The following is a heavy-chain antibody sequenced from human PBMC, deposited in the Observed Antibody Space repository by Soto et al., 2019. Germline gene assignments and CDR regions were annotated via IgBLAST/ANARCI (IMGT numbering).Heavy chain of an antibody. V-gene: IGHV4-30-4*01. CDR2: IHNSGSP. D-gene: IGHD3-10*01. Sequence: SETLSLTCSVSGTSIYNGGYFWSWIRQSPGKGLEWIGHIHNSGSPYNNPSLNSRVTISADTSMNQSSLALTSVTAADTAVYYCARSLRRGPPFDYWGQGTLVTVSS. CDR1: GTSIYNGGYF. J-gene: IGHJ4*02. CDR3: ARSLRRGPPFDY.